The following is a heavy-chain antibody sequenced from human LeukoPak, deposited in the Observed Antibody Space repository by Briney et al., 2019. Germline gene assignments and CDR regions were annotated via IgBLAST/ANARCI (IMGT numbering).Heavy chain of an antibody. V-gene: IGHV4-4*02. CDR2: MYSSGRT. J-gene: IGHJ4*02. CDR3: ARSGSGYLRYYFDY. Sequence: SGTLSLTCAVSGGSISSSNWWSWVRQPPGKGLEWIGSMYSSGRTYYNPSLKSRITISVDTSKNQFSLKLSSVTAADTAVYYCARSGSGYLRYYFDYWGQGTLVTVSS. D-gene: IGHD5-12*01. CDR1: GGSISSSNW.